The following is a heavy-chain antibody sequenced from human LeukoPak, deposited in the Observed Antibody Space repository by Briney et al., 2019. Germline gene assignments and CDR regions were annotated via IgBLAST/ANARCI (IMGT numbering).Heavy chain of an antibody. CDR2: INPDSGGT. D-gene: IGHD1-26*01. Sequence: ASVKVSCKASGYTFTGYYLHWVRQAPGQGLEWMGWINPDSGGTNYAQKFQGRVTMTRDTSISTAYMELSSLRSDDTAVYYCARVLEWELLRDWGQGILVTVSS. J-gene: IGHJ4*02. CDR3: ARVLEWELLRD. CDR1: GYTFTGYY. V-gene: IGHV1-2*02.